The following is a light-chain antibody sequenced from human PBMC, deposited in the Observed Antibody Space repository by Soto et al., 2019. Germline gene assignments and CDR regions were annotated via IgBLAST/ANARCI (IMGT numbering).Light chain of an antibody. CDR2: EVS. V-gene: IGLV2-8*01. CDR1: SSDVGGYNY. J-gene: IGLJ2*01. CDR3: SSYAGSNKV. Sequence: QSALTQPPSASGSPGQSVTISCTGTSSDVGGYNYVSWYQQHQGKAHKLMIYEVSKRPSGVPDRFSGSKSGNTASLTVSGLQAEDAADYYCSSYAGSNKVFGGGTKLTVL.